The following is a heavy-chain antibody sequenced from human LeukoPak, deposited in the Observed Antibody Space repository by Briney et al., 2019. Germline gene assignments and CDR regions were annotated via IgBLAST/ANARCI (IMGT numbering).Heavy chain of an antibody. Sequence: ASETLSLTCTVSGGSISSYYWSWIRRPAGKGLEWIGRIYTSGSTNYNPSLKSRVTMSVDTSKNQFSLKLSSVTAADTAVYYCARDLVPVVPAAIHYYYYMNVWGKGTTVTVSS. CDR1: GGSISSYY. CDR3: ARDLVPVVPAAIHYYYYMNV. V-gene: IGHV4-4*07. CDR2: IYTSGST. D-gene: IGHD2-2*01. J-gene: IGHJ6*03.